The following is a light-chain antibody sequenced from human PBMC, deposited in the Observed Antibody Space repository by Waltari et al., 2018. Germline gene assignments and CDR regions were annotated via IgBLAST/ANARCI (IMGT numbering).Light chain of an antibody. CDR2: GNN. Sequence: QSVLTQPPAVSGAPGQSITTSCTGTSANIGAGYDLHWYLQLPGTAPKLLILGNNNRPSGVPDRISASKSDTSASLAITGLQAEDEADYYCQSYDSSLSGVIFGGGTKLTVL. CDR1: SANIGAGYD. V-gene: IGLV1-40*01. J-gene: IGLJ2*01. CDR3: QSYDSSLSGVI.